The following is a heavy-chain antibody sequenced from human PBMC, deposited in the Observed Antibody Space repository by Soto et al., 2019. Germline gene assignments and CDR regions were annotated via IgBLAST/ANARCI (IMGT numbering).Heavy chain of an antibody. CDR1: GGTFSSYA. CDR3: ARGPTGGSGSYQVG. J-gene: IGHJ4*02. CDR2: IIPILGTA. D-gene: IGHD3-10*01. V-gene: IGHV1-69*10. Sequence: SVKVSCKASGGTFSSYAISWVRQAPGQGLEWMGGIIPILGTANYAQKFQGRVTMTRDTSTSTVYMELSSLRSEDTAVYYCARGPTGGSGSYQVGWGQGTLVTVSS.